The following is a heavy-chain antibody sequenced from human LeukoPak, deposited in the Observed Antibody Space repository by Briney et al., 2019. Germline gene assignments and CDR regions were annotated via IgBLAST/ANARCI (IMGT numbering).Heavy chain of an antibody. CDR2: IKSDGST. J-gene: IGHJ1*01. CDR3: ARAPSEIGGYYPDYCRH. Sequence: PGGSLRLSCAASGFTFSSYWMHWVRQAPGKGLVWVSRIKSDGSTRYADSVKGRFTISRDNAKNIVPLQMNSLRAEDTGVYYCARAPSEIGGYYPDYCRHWGQGTLVTVSP. CDR1: GFTFSSYW. V-gene: IGHV3-74*01. D-gene: IGHD3-22*01.